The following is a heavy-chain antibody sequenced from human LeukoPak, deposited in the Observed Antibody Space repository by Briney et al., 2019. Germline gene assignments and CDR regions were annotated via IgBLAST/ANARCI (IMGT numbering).Heavy chain of an antibody. Sequence: GASVKVSCKTSGYNFNSHHVHWVRQAPGQGLEWMGVKFSHDDSTSNAQKFQGRVTMTRDTSTSTVYMELSSLRSEDTAVYYCARDSGSFHYDIDVWGQGTTVIVSS. CDR2: KFSHDDST. V-gene: IGHV1-46*02. D-gene: IGHD3-10*01. CDR3: ARDSGSFHYDIDV. J-gene: IGHJ6*02. CDR1: GYNFNSHH.